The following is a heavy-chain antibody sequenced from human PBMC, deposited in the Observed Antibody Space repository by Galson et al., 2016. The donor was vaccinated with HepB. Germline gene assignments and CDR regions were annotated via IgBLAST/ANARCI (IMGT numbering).Heavy chain of an antibody. Sequence: SLRLSCAASGFTFSDSTVHWVRRASGKGLEWVGRIRNKANSYAAAYAASVKGRFTISRDDSKNTAYLQMNSLKTEDTAVYFCTRHLLYGGTSFDYWGQGTLVTVSS. CDR3: TRHLLYGGTSFDY. CDR1: GFTFSDST. V-gene: IGHV3-73*01. D-gene: IGHD4-23*01. J-gene: IGHJ4*02. CDR2: IRNKANSYAA.